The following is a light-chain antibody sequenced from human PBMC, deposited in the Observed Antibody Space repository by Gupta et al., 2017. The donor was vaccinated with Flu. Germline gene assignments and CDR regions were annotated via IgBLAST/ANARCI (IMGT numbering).Light chain of an antibody. CDR3: QQYYSYPLPS. V-gene: IGKV1-8*01. CDR1: QGISSY. Sequence: AIRMTQSPSSFSASTGDRVTITCRASQGISSYLAWYQQKPGKAPKLLIYAASTLQSGVPSRFSGSGSGTDFTLTISCLQSEDFATYYCQQYYSYPLPSFVGGTKVEIK. J-gene: IGKJ4*01. CDR2: AAS.